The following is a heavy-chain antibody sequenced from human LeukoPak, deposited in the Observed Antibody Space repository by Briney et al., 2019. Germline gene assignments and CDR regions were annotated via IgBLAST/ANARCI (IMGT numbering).Heavy chain of an antibody. J-gene: IGHJ4*02. D-gene: IGHD6-13*01. CDR2: IWYDESKE. Sequence: GGSLRLSCAASGFTFSSYAMSWVRQAPGKGLEWVAVIWYDESKEYYADSVKGRFTISRDTSENMMYLQMNSLRAEDTAVYYCARDGGSSIDYWGQGALVTVSS. CDR3: ARDGGSSIDY. CDR1: GFTFSSYA. V-gene: IGHV3-33*08.